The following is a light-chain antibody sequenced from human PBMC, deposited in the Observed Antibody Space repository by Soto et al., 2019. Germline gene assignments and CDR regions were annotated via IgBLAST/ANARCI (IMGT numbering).Light chain of an antibody. J-gene: IGKJ3*01. CDR1: QGISNY. Sequence: DIQMTQSPSSLSASVGDRVTITCRASQGISNYFAGFQQKPGQVPKLLIYAASTLQSGVPSRFSGSVSGTDFTLTISSLQSEDGATYYCQKYNSALLTCGGRTKVDIK. CDR3: QKYNSALLT. CDR2: AAS. V-gene: IGKV1-27*01.